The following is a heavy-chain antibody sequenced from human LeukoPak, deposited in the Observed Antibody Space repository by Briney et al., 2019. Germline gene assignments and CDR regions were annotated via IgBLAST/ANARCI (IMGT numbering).Heavy chain of an antibody. Sequence: GGSLRLSWAASGFTLSSDGMSWVRQAPGEGLEWVSGISGSGGSTHYADSVKDRFTISRDNSKNTLYLQMNSLRAEDTAVYYCAKETVVVVAATPDAFDIWGQGTMVTVSS. V-gene: IGHV3-23*01. J-gene: IGHJ3*02. D-gene: IGHD2-15*01. CDR1: GFTLSSDG. CDR3: AKETVVVVAATPDAFDI. CDR2: ISGSGGST.